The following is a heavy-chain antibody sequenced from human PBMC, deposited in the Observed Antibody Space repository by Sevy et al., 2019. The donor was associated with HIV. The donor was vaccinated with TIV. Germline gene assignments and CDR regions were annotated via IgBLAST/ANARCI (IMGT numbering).Heavy chain of an antibody. Sequence: GGSLRLSCAASGFIFSNAWMSWVRQAPGKGLEWVGRIKRKTDGGTTDYAAPVKGRFTISRDDSKNTLYLQMDSLKTEDTALYYCTTELWCSSTTCPSAFDYWDQGTLVTVSS. CDR1: GFIFSNAW. CDR3: TTELWCSSTTCPSAFDY. CDR2: IKRKTDGGTT. J-gene: IGHJ4*02. V-gene: IGHV3-15*01. D-gene: IGHD2-2*01.